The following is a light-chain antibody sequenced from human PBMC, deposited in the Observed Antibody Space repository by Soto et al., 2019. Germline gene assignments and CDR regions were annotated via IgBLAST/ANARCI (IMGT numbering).Light chain of an antibody. V-gene: IGKV3-20*01. CDR3: HQYGSSPRT. CDR1: QSVSGTY. Sequence: EIVLTQSPGTLSLSPGERATLSCRASQSVSGTYLAWYQQKPGQPPRLLIYGASSRATGIPDRFSGSGSGTDFSLTISRLEPEDFAVYHCHQYGSSPRTVGQGTKV. J-gene: IGKJ1*01. CDR2: GAS.